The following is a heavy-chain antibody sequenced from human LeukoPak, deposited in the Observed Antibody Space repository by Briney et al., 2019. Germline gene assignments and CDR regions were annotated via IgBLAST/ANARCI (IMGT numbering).Heavy chain of an antibody. D-gene: IGHD3-10*01. J-gene: IGHJ4*02. CDR2: ISSSGSAI. CDR3: ARDFRLTMVRGVASFDY. CDR1: GFPFSGYE. V-gene: IGHV3-48*03. Sequence: GGCLRLFCAASGFPFSGYEMNWVRQAPGKGLEWVSYISSSGSAIYYADSVKGRFTISRDNAKNSLYLLMNSLRAEDTAVYYCARDFRLTMVRGVASFDYWGQGTLVTVSS.